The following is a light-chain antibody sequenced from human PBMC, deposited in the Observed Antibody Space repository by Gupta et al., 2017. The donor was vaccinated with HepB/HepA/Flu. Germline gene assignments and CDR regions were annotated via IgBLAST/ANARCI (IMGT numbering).Light chain of an antibody. CDR2: QDN. CDR1: KLEDKY. V-gene: IGLV3-1*01. J-gene: IGLJ1*01. Sequence: SYELAQPPSVPVSPGQTASITCSGDKLEDKYVSWYQQRPGQSPVLIIYQDNKRPSGIPERFSGSNSENTAALTISGTQAVDEADYFCQVWGSTTAVFGPGTTVTV. CDR3: QVWGSTTAV.